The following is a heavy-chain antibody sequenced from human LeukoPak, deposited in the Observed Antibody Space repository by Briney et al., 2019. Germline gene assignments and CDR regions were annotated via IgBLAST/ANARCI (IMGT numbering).Heavy chain of an antibody. CDR3: ARGPGYSYGGGNDFDY. CDR2: INHSGST. Sequence: SETLSLTCAVHGGSFSGYYWSWIRQPPGKGLEWIGEINHSGSTNYNPSLKSRVTISVDTSKNQFSLKLSSVTAADTAVYYCARGPGYSYGGGNDFDYWGQGTLVTVSS. D-gene: IGHD5-18*01. V-gene: IGHV4-34*01. CDR1: GGSFSGYY. J-gene: IGHJ4*02.